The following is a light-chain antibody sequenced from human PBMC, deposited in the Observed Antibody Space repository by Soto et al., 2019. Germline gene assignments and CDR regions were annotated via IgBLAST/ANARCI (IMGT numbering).Light chain of an antibody. CDR1: QSVSSD. V-gene: IGKV3-15*01. CDR2: GAS. Sequence: EMVMTQSPATLSVSPGGRATLSCRASQSVSSDLAWYQQKPGQALRLLIYGASTRATGIPARFSGSGSGTDFTLTISSLQSEDFAVYYCQQYNDWPQTFGQGTKVDIK. J-gene: IGKJ1*01. CDR3: QQYNDWPQT.